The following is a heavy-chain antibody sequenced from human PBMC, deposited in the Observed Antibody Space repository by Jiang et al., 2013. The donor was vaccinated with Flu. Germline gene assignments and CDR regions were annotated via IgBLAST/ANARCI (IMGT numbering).Heavy chain of an antibody. Sequence: SGAEVKKPGASVKVSCKASGYTFTSYYMHWVRQAPGQGLEWMGIINPSGGSTSYAQKFRGRVTMTRDTSTSTVYMELSSLRSEDTAVYYCAREGIAGYSSGWIDYWGQGTLVTVSS. CDR2: INPSGGST. CDR1: GYTFTSYY. V-gene: IGHV1-46*01. J-gene: IGHJ4*02. D-gene: IGHD6-19*01. CDR3: AREGIAGYSSGWIDY.